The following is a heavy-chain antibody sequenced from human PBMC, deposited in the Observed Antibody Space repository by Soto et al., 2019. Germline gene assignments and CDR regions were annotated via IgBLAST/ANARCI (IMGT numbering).Heavy chain of an antibody. J-gene: IGHJ6*02. CDR1: GGSMISYY. CDR3: ARLGGYCSSSSCYGYYGMDV. V-gene: IGHV4-59*08. Sequence: SETLSLTCTVSGGSMISYYWSWIRQPPGRGLEWIGFIYYAGSTKYNPSLNSRVTISVDTSKNQFSLKVTSVTVADTAVYYCARLGGYCSSSSCYGYYGMDVWGQGTTVTVSS. D-gene: IGHD2-2*01. CDR2: IYYAGST.